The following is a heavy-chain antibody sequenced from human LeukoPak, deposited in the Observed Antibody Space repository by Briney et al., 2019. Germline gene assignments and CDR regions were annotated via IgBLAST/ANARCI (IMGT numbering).Heavy chain of an antibody. CDR2: IRGSGGST. J-gene: IGHJ4*02. V-gene: IGHV3-23*01. D-gene: IGHD3-9*01. CDR3: AKSAAGWLLYYFDY. Sequence: PGGSLRPSCASSGFTFSIYAMGWVRQAPGKGLEWVSAIRGSGGSTYYADSVKDRFTISRDNYKNTLYLQMNSLRAEDTAVYYCAKSAAGWLLYYFDYWGQGNLVTVSS. CDR1: GFTFSIYA.